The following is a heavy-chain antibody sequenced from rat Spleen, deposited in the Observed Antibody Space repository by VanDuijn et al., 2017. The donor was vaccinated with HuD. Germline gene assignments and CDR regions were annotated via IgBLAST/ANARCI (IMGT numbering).Heavy chain of an antibody. J-gene: IGHJ3*01. V-gene: IGHV5-25*01. CDR1: GFTFSNYY. CDR3: VGGEYRDKSYSWFSY. Sequence: EVQLVESGGGLVRPGRSMKVSCTASGFTFSNYYMAWVRQAPTEGLEWVASISTNGGNIYHRDAVKGRFTTSRDNAKSSLYLQMDSLRSEDTATYYCVGGEYRDKSYSWFSYWGQGTLVTVSS. CDR2: ISTNGGNI. D-gene: IGHD1-5*01.